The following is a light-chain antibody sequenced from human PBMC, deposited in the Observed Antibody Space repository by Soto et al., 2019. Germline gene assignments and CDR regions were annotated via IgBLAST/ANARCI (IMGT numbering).Light chain of an antibody. Sequence: EIVMTQSPVTLSVSPGERATLSCRASQSISSNLAWYQHKPGQVPRLLIFGASTRATDVPARFSGSGSGTEFTLTISSLQSEDFAVYYCLQHNNWPRTFGQGTKV. CDR3: LQHNNWPRT. CDR2: GAS. J-gene: IGKJ1*01. V-gene: IGKV3-15*01. CDR1: QSISSN.